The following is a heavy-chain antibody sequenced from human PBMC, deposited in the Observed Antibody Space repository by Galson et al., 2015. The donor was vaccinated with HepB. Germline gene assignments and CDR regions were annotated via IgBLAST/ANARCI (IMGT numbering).Heavy chain of an antibody. V-gene: IGHV3-30*03. CDR2: ISYDGSNK. Sequence: CAASGFTVSSNYMSWVCQAPGKGLEWVAVISYDGSNKYYADSVKGRFTISRDNSKNTLYLQMNSLRAEDTAVYYCARDSFYYGSGNYFDYWGQGTLVTVSS. CDR1: GFTVSSNY. CDR3: ARDSFYYGSGNYFDY. D-gene: IGHD3-10*01. J-gene: IGHJ4*02.